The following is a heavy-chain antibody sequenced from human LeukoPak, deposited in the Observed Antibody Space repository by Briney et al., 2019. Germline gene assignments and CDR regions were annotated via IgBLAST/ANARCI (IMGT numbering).Heavy chain of an antibody. J-gene: IGHJ4*02. D-gene: IGHD2-15*01. CDR3: AINAAALDS. V-gene: IGHV3-48*01. Sequence: GGSLRLSCTASGFTFSTYSLNWVRQAPGKGLEWISYISSSNTRTYYADSVKGRFTISRDNSKNTLYLQMNSLRAEDTAVYYCAINAAALDSWGQGTLVIVSS. CDR1: GFTFSTYS. CDR2: ISSSNTRT.